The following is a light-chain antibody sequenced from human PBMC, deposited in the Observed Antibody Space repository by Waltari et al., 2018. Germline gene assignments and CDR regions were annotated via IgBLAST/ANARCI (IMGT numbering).Light chain of an antibody. CDR2: AAS. Sequence: DIQMTQSPSSLSASVGDRVTITCRASQAISSYLAWYQQKPGKVPKLLIYAASTLQSGVPSRFSGSGSGTDFTLTISSLQPEDVATYYCQKYNSALPLTFGGGTKVEIK. V-gene: IGKV1-27*01. CDR1: QAISSY. J-gene: IGKJ4*01. CDR3: QKYNSALPLT.